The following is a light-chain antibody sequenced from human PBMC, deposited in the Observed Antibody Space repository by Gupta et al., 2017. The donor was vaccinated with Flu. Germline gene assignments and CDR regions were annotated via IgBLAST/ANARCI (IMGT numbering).Light chain of an antibody. CDR2: AAS. J-gene: IGKJ4*01. CDR3: QHSDSFFPLT. V-gene: IGKV1-39*01. CDR1: QNIFSY. Sequence: DIHLTQSPSSLSASVGDRVTITCRASQNIFSYLHWYQQKPGQATKLLIYAASNLHIGVPSRFSGDGYGTDYTLTISLRQLEDVGYYFCQHSDSFFPLTFGGGTQIAIK.